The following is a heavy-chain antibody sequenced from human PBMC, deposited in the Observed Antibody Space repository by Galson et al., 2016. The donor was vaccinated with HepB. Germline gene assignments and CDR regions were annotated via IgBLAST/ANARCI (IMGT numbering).Heavy chain of an antibody. CDR3: AKDVSFGVRSDYFEF. J-gene: IGHJ4*02. Sequence: TLSLTCTVSGGSISSGGYYWSWIRQHPGKGLEWIGYIYYSGSTYYSPSLKSRVTISVDTSKNQFSLKLSSVTAADTAVYYCAKDVSFGVRSDYFEFWGQGTLVTVSS. V-gene: IGHV4-31*03. CDR2: IYYSGST. D-gene: IGHD6-19*01. CDR1: GGSISSGGYY.